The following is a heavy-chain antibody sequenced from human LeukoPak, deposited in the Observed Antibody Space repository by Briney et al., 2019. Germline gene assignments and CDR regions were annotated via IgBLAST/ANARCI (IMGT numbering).Heavy chain of an antibody. CDR1: GGAFSSYA. Sequence: SVKVSCKASGGAFSSYAISWVRQAPGQGLEWMGRIIPIFGTANYAQKFQGRVTITTDESTSTACMELSSLRSEDTAVYYCARDHYYYDSSGYDYWGQGTLVTVSS. V-gene: IGHV1-69*05. CDR3: ARDHYYYDSSGYDY. J-gene: IGHJ4*02. CDR2: IIPIFGTA. D-gene: IGHD3-22*01.